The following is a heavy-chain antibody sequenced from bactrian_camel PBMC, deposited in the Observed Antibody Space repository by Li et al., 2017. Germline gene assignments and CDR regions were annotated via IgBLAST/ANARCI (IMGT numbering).Heavy chain of an antibody. Sequence: HVQLVESGGGAVQAGGSLRLSCVASEYTVSTCSMDWYRQFPGKERELISTMNSDGTTYYADSLKGRLTISHDDAKNTLYLQMNSLKTEDTAVYSCEARWDWSYDYWGQGTQVTVS. D-gene: IGHD8*01. J-gene: IGHJ4*01. CDR1: EYTVSTCS. V-gene: IGHV3S57*01. CDR2: MNSDGTT. CDR3: EARWDWSYDY.